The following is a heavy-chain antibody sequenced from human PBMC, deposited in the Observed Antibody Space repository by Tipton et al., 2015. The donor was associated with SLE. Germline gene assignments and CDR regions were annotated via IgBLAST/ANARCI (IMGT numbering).Heavy chain of an antibody. CDR2: IYYSGST. CDR1: GGSISSHY. J-gene: IGHJ3*02. Sequence: TLSLTCTVSGGSISSHYWSWIRQPPGKGLEWIGYIYYSGSTNYNPTLKSRVTISVDTSKNQFSLKLSSVTAADTAVYYCARQVVTMVRGARGAFDIWGQGTMVTDSS. CDR3: ARQVVTMVRGARGAFDI. V-gene: IGHV4-59*08. D-gene: IGHD3-10*01.